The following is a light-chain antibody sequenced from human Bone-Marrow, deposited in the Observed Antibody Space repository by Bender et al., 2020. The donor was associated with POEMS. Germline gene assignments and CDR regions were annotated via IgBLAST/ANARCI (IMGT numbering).Light chain of an antibody. V-gene: IGLV2-14*02. Sequence: QSALTQPASVSGSPGQSITISCTGTSSDVGGYNLVSWYQQHPGKGPQLIIYAGTTRPSGVSNRFSGSKSGNTASLTISGLQAEDEADYHCSSYTSSNFYVLFGGGTKLTVL. CDR3: SSYTSSNFYVL. J-gene: IGLJ2*01. CDR2: AGT. CDR1: SSDVGGYNL.